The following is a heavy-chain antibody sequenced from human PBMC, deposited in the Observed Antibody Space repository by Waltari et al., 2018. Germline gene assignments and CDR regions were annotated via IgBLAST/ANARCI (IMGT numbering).Heavy chain of an antibody. Sequence: QVQLQESGPGLVKPSETLSLSCSVSGGSISTYYWSWIRQPAGRRLEWCGRIDSSGSTNYNPSLESRVTMAVDTSKNQFGLPLSAVTAADTAVYYCARDRKAGTTEVDFHYYMDVWGKGTTVTISS. V-gene: IGHV4-4*07. CDR1: GGSISTYY. CDR3: ARDRKAGTTEVDFHYYMDV. D-gene: IGHD4-17*01. CDR2: IDSSGST. J-gene: IGHJ6*03.